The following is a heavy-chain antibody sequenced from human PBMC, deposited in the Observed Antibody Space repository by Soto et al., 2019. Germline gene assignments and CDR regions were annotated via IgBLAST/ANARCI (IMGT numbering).Heavy chain of an antibody. D-gene: IGHD5-18*01. J-gene: IGHJ4*02. Sequence: GGSLRLSCAASGFTFSSYSMNWVRQAPGKGLEWVSSISSSSSYIYYADSVKGRFTISRDNAKNSLYLQMNSLRAEDTAVYYCARDRYTAMVTYYFDSWGQGTLVTVSS. CDR3: ARDRYTAMVTYYFDS. V-gene: IGHV3-21*01. CDR2: ISSSSSYI. CDR1: GFTFSSYS.